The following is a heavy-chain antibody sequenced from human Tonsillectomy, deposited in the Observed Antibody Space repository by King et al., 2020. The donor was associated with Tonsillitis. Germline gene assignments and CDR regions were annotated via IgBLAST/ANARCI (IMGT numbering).Heavy chain of an antibody. J-gene: IGHJ6*02. CDR3: ARVSLTYCSGTSCYAYYYYGMDV. V-gene: IGHV1-8*01. CDR2: MNPNSGNT. CDR1: GYTFTRYD. D-gene: IGHD2-2*01. Sequence: VQLVESGAEVKKPGASVKVSCKASGYTFTRYDVNWVRQATGQGLEWMGWMNPNSGNTGYAQKFQGRVTMTRNTSISTAYMELSSLRSEDAAVYYCARVSLTYCSGTSCYAYYYYGMDVWRQGTTVTVSS.